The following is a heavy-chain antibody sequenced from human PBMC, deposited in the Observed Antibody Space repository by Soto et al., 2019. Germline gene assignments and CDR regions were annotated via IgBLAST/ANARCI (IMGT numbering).Heavy chain of an antibody. CDR1: GGSISSYY. V-gene: IGHV4-59*08. J-gene: IGHJ4*02. CDR2: IYYSGST. Sequence: SETLSLTCTVSGGSISSYYWSWIRQPPGKGLEWIGYIYYSGSTNYNPSLKSRVTISVDTSKNQFSLKLSSVTADDTGVYYCASANSWPRYYFDYWGQGTLVTVSS. D-gene: IGHD6-13*01. CDR3: ASANSWPRYYFDY.